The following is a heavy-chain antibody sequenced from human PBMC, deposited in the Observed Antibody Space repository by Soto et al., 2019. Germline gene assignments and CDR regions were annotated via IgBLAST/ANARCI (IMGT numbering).Heavy chain of an antibody. D-gene: IGHD3-3*01. CDR2: IYPCDSDT. V-gene: IGHV5-51*01. J-gene: IGHJ6*02. CDR1: GYSFTSYW. CDR3: ARYKAIVWSGFYGTGDRMDV. Sequence: GESLKISCKGSGYSFTSYWIGWVRQMPGKGLEWMWIIYPCDSDTRYSPSFQGQVTISADKSISTAYLQWSSLKASNTAMYYCARYKAIVWSGFYGTGDRMDVWGQGTTVTVSS.